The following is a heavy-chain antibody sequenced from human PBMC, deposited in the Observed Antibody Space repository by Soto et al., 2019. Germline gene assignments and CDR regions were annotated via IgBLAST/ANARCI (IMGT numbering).Heavy chain of an antibody. Sequence: GGSLRLSCAASGFTFDDYTMHWVRQAAGKGLEWVSLISWDGGSTYYADSVKGRFTISRDNSKNSLYLQMNSLRTEDTALYYCAKDMGRYYDSSGYYPYYFDYWGQGT. CDR1: GFTFDDYT. V-gene: IGHV3-43*01. CDR3: AKDMGRYYDSSGYYPYYFDY. CDR2: ISWDGGST. J-gene: IGHJ4*02. D-gene: IGHD3-22*01.